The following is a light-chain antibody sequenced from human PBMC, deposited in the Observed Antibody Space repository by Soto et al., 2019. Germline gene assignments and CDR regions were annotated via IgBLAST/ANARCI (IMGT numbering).Light chain of an antibody. J-gene: IGKJ1*01. V-gene: IGKV3D-11*01. CDR2: DAS. Sequence: ENVLTQSPGTLSLSPGERFTLSCMASQDIRSHLAWYQQKPGQAPRLLIFDASSRATGIPDRFSGSGSGTDFTLTISSLEPEDSAVYYCQQRHMWPITFGQGTKVDIK. CDR1: QDIRSH. CDR3: QQRHMWPIT.